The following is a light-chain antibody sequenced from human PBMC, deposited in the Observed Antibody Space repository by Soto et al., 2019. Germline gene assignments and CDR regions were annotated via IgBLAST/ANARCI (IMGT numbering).Light chain of an antibody. J-gene: IGKJ2*03. CDR1: QSISAW. V-gene: IGKV1-5*01. Sequence: DIQMTQSPSTLSASVGDTVIITCRASQSISAWVAWYQQKPGKAPKLLMNDASSLESGVPSRFSGSGSGTEFSLTISSLQPEDLGTYYCQQYNSYYSFGQGTKLEIK. CDR3: QQYNSYYS. CDR2: DAS.